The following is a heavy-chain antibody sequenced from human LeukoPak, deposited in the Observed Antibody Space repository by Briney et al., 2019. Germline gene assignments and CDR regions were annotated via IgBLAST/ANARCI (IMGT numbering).Heavy chain of an antibody. D-gene: IGHD3-3*01. J-gene: IGHJ5*02. V-gene: IGHV1-8*02. CDR3: ARGHPGVVEISNWFDP. Sequence: ASVKVSCKASGYIFTSYGISWVRQATGQGLEWMGWMNPNSGNTGYAQKFQGRVTMTRNTSISTAYMELSSLRSEDTAVYYCARGHPGVVEISNWFDPWGQGTLVTVSS. CDR2: MNPNSGNT. CDR1: GYIFTSYG.